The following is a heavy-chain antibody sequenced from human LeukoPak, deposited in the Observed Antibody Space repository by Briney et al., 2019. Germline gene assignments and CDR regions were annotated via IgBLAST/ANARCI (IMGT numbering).Heavy chain of an antibody. CDR3: ARDPRGSTEAGEADY. CDR2: INHSGST. D-gene: IGHD2-2*01. V-gene: IGHV4-34*01. J-gene: IGHJ4*02. CDR1: GFTFSSYA. Sequence: PGGSLRLSCAASGFTFSSYAMSWVRQPPGKGLEWIGEINHSGSTNYNPSLKSRVTISVDTSKNQFSLKLSSVTAADTAVYYCARDPRGSTEAGEADYWGQGTLVTVSS.